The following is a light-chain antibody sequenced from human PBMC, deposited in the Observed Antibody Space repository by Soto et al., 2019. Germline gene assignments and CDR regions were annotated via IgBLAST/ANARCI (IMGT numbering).Light chain of an antibody. J-gene: IGLJ3*02. V-gene: IGLV2-23*02. CDR1: SSDVGNYNH. CDR3: CSYAGSQTWV. Sequence: QSVLTQPASVSGSPGQSVTISCTGTSSDVGNYNHVSWYQQHPGKAPKLMIYEVTQRPSGVSNRFSASKSGNTASLTISGLQAEDESDYYCCSYAGSQTWVFGGGTQLTVL. CDR2: EVT.